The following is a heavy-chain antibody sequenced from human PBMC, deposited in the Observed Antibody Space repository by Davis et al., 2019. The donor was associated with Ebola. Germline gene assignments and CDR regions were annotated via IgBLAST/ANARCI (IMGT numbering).Heavy chain of an antibody. D-gene: IGHD5-12*01. CDR2: IYSGGST. Sequence: LSLTCAASGFTVSSNYMSWVRQAPGKGREWVSVIYSGGSTYYADSVKGRFTISRDNSKNTLYLQMNSLRAEDTAVYYCARDRSGYDFSPTTAWGQGTLVTVSS. V-gene: IGHV3-53*01. J-gene: IGHJ5*02. CDR1: GFTVSSNY. CDR3: ARDRSGYDFSPTTA.